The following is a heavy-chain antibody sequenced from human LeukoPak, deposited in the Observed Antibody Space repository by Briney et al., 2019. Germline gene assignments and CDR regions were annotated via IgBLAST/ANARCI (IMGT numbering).Heavy chain of an antibody. CDR1: GYTFTGYY. J-gene: IGHJ4*02. Sequence: ASVKVSCKASGYTFTGYYMHWVRQAPGQGLKWMGWINTNTGNPTYAQGFTGRFVFSLDTSVSTAYLQISSLKAEDTAVYYCARGAQRYYYDSSGYIPDYWGQGTLVTVSS. D-gene: IGHD3-22*01. CDR3: ARGAQRYYYDSSGYIPDY. CDR2: INTNTGNP. V-gene: IGHV7-4-1*02.